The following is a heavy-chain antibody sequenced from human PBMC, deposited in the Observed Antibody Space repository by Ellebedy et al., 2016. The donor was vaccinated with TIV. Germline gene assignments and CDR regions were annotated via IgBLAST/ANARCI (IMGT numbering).Heavy chain of an antibody. J-gene: IGHJ3*02. V-gene: IGHV4-59*13. CDR1: GGSISSYY. CDR3: ARSLREGSGYDFGLEI. CDR2: IYYSGST. Sequence: SETLSLTXTVSGGSISSYYWSWIRQPPGKGLEWIGYIYYSGSTNYNPSLKSRVTISVDTSKNQFSLKLSSVTAADTAVYYCARSLREGSGYDFGLEIWGLGTTVTVSS. D-gene: IGHD5-12*01.